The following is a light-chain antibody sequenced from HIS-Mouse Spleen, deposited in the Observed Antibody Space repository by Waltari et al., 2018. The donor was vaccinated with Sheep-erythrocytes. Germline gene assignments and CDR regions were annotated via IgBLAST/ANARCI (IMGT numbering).Light chain of an antibody. CDR1: KLGDKY. V-gene: IGLV3-1*01. CDR3: QAWDSSTAWV. CDR2: QDS. J-gene: IGLJ3*02. Sequence: SYELTQPPSVSVSPGQTASITCSGDKLGDKYACWYQQKPGQSPVLVIYQDSKRPSGIPERFSGSNSGNTATLTISGTQAGDEADYYCQAWDSSTAWVFGGGTKLTVL.